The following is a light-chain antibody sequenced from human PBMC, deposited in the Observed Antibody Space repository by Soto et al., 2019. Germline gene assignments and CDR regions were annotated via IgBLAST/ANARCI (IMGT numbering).Light chain of an antibody. CDR1: QGISNY. J-gene: IGKJ3*01. CDR3: QQSYSTPFT. CDR2: AAS. V-gene: IGKV1-9*01. Sequence: DIQLTQSPSFLSASVGDRVTITCRASQGISNYLAWYQVKPGKAPKLLIYAASTLQSGVPSRFSGSGSGTEFTLTISSLQPADFATYYCQQSYSTPFTFGPGTKVDIK.